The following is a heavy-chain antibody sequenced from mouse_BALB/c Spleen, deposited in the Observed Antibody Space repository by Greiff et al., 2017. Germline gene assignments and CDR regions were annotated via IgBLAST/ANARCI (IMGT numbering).Heavy chain of an antibody. J-gene: IGHJ4*01. CDR2: IRSKSNNYAT. Sequence: EVQVVESGGGLVQPKGSLKLSCAASGFTFNTYAMHWVCQAPGKGLEWVARIRSKSNNYATYYADSVKDRFTISRDDSQSMLYLQMNNLKTEDTAMYYCVRELDYYRYDGGDAMDYWGQGTSVTVSS. CDR1: GFTFNTYA. D-gene: IGHD2-14*01. CDR3: VRELDYYRYDGGDAMDY. V-gene: IGHV10-3*03.